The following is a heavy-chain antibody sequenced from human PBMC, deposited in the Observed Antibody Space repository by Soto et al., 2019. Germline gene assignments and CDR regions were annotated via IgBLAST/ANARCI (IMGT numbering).Heavy chain of an antibody. V-gene: IGHV3-23*01. D-gene: IGHD3-22*01. J-gene: IGHJ4*02. CDR1: GFSFSSHA. CDR2: ISGSGVST. CDR3: VKSLGMYYYDSSGYYLYDY. Sequence: PGGSLRLSCAGSGFSFSSHAVSWVRQAPGKGLEWVSAISGSGVSTYYADSVKGRFTISRDNSKNTLYLQMNSLRAEDTAVYYCVKSLGMYYYDSSGYYLYDYRGQGSLVTGSS.